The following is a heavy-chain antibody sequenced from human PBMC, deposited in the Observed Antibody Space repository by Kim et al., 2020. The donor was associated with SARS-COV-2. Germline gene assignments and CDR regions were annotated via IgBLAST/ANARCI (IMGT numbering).Heavy chain of an antibody. Sequence: GGSLRLSCVESGITSSSYWLTWVRQAPGKGLEWVANIKRDGSERYYGDSVKGRFTISRDNAKSSVVLQMNSLRSEDTAVYYCGISGFWGQGTLVTVSS. V-gene: IGHV3-7*01. CDR1: GITSSSYW. J-gene: IGHJ4*02. CDR2: IKRDGSER. CDR3: GISGF. D-gene: IGHD2-15*01.